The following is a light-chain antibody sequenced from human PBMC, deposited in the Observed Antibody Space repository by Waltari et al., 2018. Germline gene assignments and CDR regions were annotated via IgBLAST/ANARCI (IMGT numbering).Light chain of an antibody. V-gene: IGLV7-43*01. Sequence: QTVVTQEPSLTVSPGGTVTLTCASSTGAVPSGYYPTWFQQKPRPAPRSLIYRISKKHTRPPARFAGSLLGGKAALTLSGAQPEDEAEYYCLLYYGDAQLGVFGGGTKLTVL. CDR3: LLYYGDAQLGV. J-gene: IGLJ3*02. CDR1: TGAVPSGYY. CDR2: RIS.